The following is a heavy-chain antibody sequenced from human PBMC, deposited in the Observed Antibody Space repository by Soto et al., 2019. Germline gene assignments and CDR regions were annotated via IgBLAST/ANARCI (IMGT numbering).Heavy chain of an antibody. J-gene: IGHJ4*02. D-gene: IGHD6-19*01. CDR3: ARGTAVAGTGWDY. CDR1: GYTFTSYD. Sequence: AXSVKVSCKGSGYTFTSYDINWVRQATGQGLEWMGWMNPNSGNTGYAQKFQGRVTMTRNTSISTAYMELSSLRSEDTAVYYCARGTAVAGTGWDYWGQGTLVTVSS. CDR2: MNPNSGNT. V-gene: IGHV1-8*01.